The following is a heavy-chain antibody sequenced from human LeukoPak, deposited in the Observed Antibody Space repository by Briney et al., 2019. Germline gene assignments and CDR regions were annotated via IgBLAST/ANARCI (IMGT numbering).Heavy chain of an antibody. Sequence: GGSLRLSCAASGFTFSTSGMHWVRQAPGKGLEWVAVIWYDGSNKHYAESVKGRFSISRDNSKSTLYLQMNSLRAEDTAIYYCARDGRGYTYGNDYWGQGTLVTVSS. CDR2: IWYDGSNK. CDR3: ARDGRGYTYGNDY. D-gene: IGHD5-18*01. J-gene: IGHJ4*02. CDR1: GFTFSTSG. V-gene: IGHV3-33*01.